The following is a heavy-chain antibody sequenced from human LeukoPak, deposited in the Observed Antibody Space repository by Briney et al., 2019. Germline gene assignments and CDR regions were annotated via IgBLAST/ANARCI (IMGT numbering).Heavy chain of an antibody. CDR3: ATVEYYDFWSGYYLYYYDSSAILGAFDI. J-gene: IGHJ3*02. V-gene: IGHV3-23*01. CDR2: ISGSGDGT. CDR1: GFTFSTYA. Sequence: RSGGSLRLSCAASGFTFSTYAMSWVRQAPGKGLEWVSSISGSGDGTYHAGSVKGRFTISRDNSRNTVYLQMNSLRAEDTAVYYCATVEYYDFWSGYYLYYYDSSAILGAFDIWGQGTMVTVSS. D-gene: IGHD3-3*01.